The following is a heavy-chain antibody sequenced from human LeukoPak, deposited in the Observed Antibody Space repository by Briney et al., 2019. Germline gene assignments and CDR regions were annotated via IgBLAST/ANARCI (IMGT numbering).Heavy chain of an antibody. D-gene: IGHD3-10*01. CDR3: ARGGRRYYYSSGSPLGWYFDL. V-gene: IGHV4-59*12. J-gene: IGHJ2*01. Sequence: PSETLSLTCTVSGGSISSYYWGWIRQPPGKGLEWIGYIFHSGSTNSNPSLKSRVTISVDTSKNQFSLKLSSVTAADTAVYYCARGGRRYYYSSGSPLGWYFDLWGRGTLVTVSS. CDR1: GGSISSYY. CDR2: IFHSGST.